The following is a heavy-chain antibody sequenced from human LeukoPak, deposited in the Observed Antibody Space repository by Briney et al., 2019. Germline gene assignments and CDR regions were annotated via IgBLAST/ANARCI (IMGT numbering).Heavy chain of an antibody. Sequence: SQTLSLTCTVSGDSIGSADYYWTWIRQPPGKGLEWVVNIYYSGSTSYKSSLKSRVTMSLDTSKNQFSLKLSSVTAADTAVYYCARDSAPNYYDNRGYYLDYWGQGILVTVSS. J-gene: IGHJ4*02. D-gene: IGHD3-22*01. V-gene: IGHV4-30-4*01. CDR3: ARDSAPNYYDNRGYYLDY. CDR1: GDSIGSADYY. CDR2: IYYSGST.